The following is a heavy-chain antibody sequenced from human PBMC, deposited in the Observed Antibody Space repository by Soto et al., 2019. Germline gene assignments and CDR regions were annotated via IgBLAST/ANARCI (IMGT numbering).Heavy chain of an antibody. D-gene: IGHD7-27*01. J-gene: IGHJ4*02. Sequence: EVQLVESGGGLVQPGGSLRLSCAASGFTFSSYWMSWVRQAPGKGLEWVANIKQDGSEKYYVDSVKGRFTISRDNAKNSLYLQMNSLRAEDTAVYYCARERVTGDGFAFDYWGQGPLVTVSS. V-gene: IGHV3-7*01. CDR1: GFTFSSYW. CDR2: IKQDGSEK. CDR3: ARERVTGDGFAFDY.